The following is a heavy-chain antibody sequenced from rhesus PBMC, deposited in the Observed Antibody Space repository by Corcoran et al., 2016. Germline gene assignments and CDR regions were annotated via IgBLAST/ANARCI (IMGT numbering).Heavy chain of an antibody. D-gene: IGHD6-31*01. CDR1: GYTFTSSY. CDR2: IAPYNGKK. J-gene: IGHJ4*01. CDR3: TRAEYSSGCLDY. V-gene: IGHV1-1*01. Sequence: QVQLVQSGAELKQPGASVKLSCKASGYTFTSSYMPWVRQAPGPSLEWIRLIAPYNGKKGYAQNFQGRVTITTDTSTSTGYMELSSLRSEDTAVYYCTRAEYSSGCLDYWGQGVLVTVSS.